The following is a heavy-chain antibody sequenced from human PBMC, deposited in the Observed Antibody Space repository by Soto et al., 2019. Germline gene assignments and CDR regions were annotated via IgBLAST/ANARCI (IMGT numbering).Heavy chain of an antibody. CDR2: IGAYNGDT. CDR3: ARDWKGAEGFDP. J-gene: IGHJ5*02. D-gene: IGHD1-1*01. Sequence: QVQLVQSGAEVKKPGASVKVSCKASGYTFSTYGFSWVRQAPGQGLEWMGWIGAYNGDTNYAQNFQGRVTTTTDPSTNTPYVELRRLRSDGTAVYFCARDWKGAEGFDPWGQGTLVTVSS. V-gene: IGHV1-18*01. CDR1: GYTFSTYG.